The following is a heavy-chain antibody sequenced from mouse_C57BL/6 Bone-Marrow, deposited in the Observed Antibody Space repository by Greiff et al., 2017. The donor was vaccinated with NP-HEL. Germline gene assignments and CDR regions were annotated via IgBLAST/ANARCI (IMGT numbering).Heavy chain of an antibody. D-gene: IGHD1-1*01. V-gene: IGHV1-85*01. CDR1: GYTFTSYD. CDR2: IYPRDGST. Sequence: VKLQESGPELVKPGASVKLSCKASGYTFTSYDINWVKQRPGQGLEWIGWIYPRDGSTKYNEKFKGKATLTVDTSSSTAYMELHSLTSEDSAVYFCARKGLLLRYYFDYWGQGTTLTVSS. CDR3: ARKGLLLRYYFDY. J-gene: IGHJ2*01.